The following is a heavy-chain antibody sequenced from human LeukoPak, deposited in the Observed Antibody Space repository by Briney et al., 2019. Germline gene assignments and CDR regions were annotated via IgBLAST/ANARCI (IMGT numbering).Heavy chain of an antibody. D-gene: IGHD2-15*01. CDR1: GYTFTGYY. Sequence: ASVKVSCKASGYTFTGYYMHWVRQAPGQGLEWMGWINPNSGGTNYVQKFQGRVSMARATAISTAYMELSRLRSDDTAVYYCARIRGYCSGGSCYYFDYWGQGTLVTVSS. J-gene: IGHJ4*02. CDR2: INPNSGGT. CDR3: ARIRGYCSGGSCYYFDY. V-gene: IGHV1-2*02.